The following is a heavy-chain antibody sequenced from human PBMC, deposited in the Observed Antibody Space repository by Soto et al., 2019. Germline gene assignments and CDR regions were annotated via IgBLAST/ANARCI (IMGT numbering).Heavy chain of an antibody. CDR2: ITPFNGNT. CDR3: ATSNGNDLGFDY. V-gene: IGHV1-45*02. Sequence: QMQLVQSGAEVKKTGSSVKVSCKASGYTFTYRYLHWVRQAPGQALEWMGWITPFNGNTNYAQKFQDRVTITRDRSMSTAYMELSSLRSEDTAMYYCATSNGNDLGFDYWGQGTLVIVSS. J-gene: IGHJ4*02. CDR1: GYTFTYRY. D-gene: IGHD1-1*01.